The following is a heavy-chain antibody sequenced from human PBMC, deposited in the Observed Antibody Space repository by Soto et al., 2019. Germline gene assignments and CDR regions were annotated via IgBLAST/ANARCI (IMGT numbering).Heavy chain of an antibody. CDR1: GFSLSTSVVG. CDR3: AHTVVPAAITLSPWFDP. Sequence: PTLVNPTQTLTMTCTFSGFSLSTSVVGVGWIRQPPGRALEWLALIYWDDDKRYSPSLKSRLTITKDTSKDQVVLTMTNMDPVDTATYYCAHTVVPAAITLSPWFDPWGQGTLVTVSS. CDR2: IYWDDDK. D-gene: IGHD2-2*02. J-gene: IGHJ5*02. V-gene: IGHV2-5*02.